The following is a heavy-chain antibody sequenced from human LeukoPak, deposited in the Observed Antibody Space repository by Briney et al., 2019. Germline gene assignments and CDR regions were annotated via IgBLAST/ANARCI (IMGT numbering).Heavy chain of an antibody. D-gene: IGHD3-16*01. CDR2: IYHSGNT. J-gene: IGHJ4*02. V-gene: IGHV4-59*01. CDR3: ARVGRGDHTWGSYSCDH. Sequence: PSETLSLTCTVSGGSIKSYYWSWFRQPPGKGLEWIGYIYHSGNTNYNPSLRSRVTISVDTSKNNFSLKLSSVTAADTALYYCARVGRGDHTWGSYSCDHWGQGTLVTVSS. CDR1: GGSIKSYY.